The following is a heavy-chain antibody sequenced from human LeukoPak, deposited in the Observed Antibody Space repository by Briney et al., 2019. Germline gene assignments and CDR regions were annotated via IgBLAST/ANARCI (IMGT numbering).Heavy chain of an antibody. J-gene: IGHJ5*02. CDR1: GGSISSGSYY. CDR2: IYYSGST. V-gene: IGHV4-61*10. CDR3: ARGYSSANWFDP. D-gene: IGHD6-25*01. Sequence: PSETLSLTCTVSGGSISSGSYYWSWIRQPAGKGLEWIGYIYYSGSTNYNPSLKSRVTISVDTSKNQFSLKLSSVTAADTAVYYCARGYSSANWFDPWGQGTLVTVSS.